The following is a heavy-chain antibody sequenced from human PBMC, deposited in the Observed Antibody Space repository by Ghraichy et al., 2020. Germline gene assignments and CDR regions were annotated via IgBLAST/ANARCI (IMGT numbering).Heavy chain of an antibody. Sequence: GESLRLSCVGSGFTFSSYNMNWVRQSPGKGLEWVSYITSTSRSIIYADSVKGRFTISRDNAKNSLSLQMNSLRDEDTAVYYCARASRVVRFYYYDGMDVWGQGTTVTVSS. J-gene: IGHJ6*02. CDR2: ITSTSRSI. CDR1: GFTFSSYN. D-gene: IGHD2-21*01. CDR3: ARASRVVRFYYYDGMDV. V-gene: IGHV3-48*02.